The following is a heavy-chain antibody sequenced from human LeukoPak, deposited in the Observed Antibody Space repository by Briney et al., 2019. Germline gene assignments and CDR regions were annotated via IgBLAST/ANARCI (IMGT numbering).Heavy chain of an antibody. CDR1: GGSISSYY. D-gene: IGHD6-19*01. J-gene: IGHJ3*02. Sequence: SETLSLTCTVSGGSISSYYWSWIRQPPGKGLEWIGYIYYSGSTNYNPSLKSRVTISVDTSKNQFSLKLSSVTAADTAVHYCARPDSSGWYLGAFDIWGQGTMVTVSS. CDR2: IYYSGST. CDR3: ARPDSSGWYLGAFDI. V-gene: IGHV4-59*08.